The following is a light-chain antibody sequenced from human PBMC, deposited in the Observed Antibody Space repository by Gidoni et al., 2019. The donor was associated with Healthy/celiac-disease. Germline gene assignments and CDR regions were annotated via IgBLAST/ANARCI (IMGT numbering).Light chain of an antibody. CDR1: QSVSSN. V-gene: IGKV3-15*01. Sequence: EIVMTHSPATLSVSPGERATLSCRASQSVSSNLAWYQQKLGQAPRLLIYGASTRATGIPARFSGSGSGTECTLTISSLQSEDFAVYYCQQHNNWPRTFGQGTKVEIK. CDR3: QQHNNWPRT. J-gene: IGKJ1*01. CDR2: GAS.